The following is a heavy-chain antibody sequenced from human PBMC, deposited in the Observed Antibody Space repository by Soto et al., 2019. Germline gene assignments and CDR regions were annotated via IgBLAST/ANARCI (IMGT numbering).Heavy chain of an antibody. J-gene: IGHJ4*02. Sequence: QITLKESGPTLVKPTQTLTLTCTFSGFSLTTSGVGVGWIRQPPGKSLEWLALIYWDDDKGYSSSLKSRVTLSKDTSHNQVVITMTNLDPVDTATYFCAHRRTGDRYYFDYWGQGALVTVSS. CDR1: GFSLTTSGVG. V-gene: IGHV2-5*02. CDR2: IYWDDDK. CDR3: AHRRTGDRYYFDY. D-gene: IGHD7-27*01.